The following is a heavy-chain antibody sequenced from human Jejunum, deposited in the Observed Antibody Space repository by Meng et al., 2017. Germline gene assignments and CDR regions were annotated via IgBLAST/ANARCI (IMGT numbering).Heavy chain of an antibody. J-gene: IGHJ4*02. CDR1: GYSLTNNA. CDR2: INTNPGNP. Sequence: QVQLVQSGSVFKKPGASVKVSCKASGYSLTNNAINWVRQAPGKGLEWMGWINTNPGNPTYAQGFTGRFVFSLDTSVSTAYLQISNLKAEDTAVYYCARANVPRPYDSWGQGTLVTVSS. CDR3: ARANVPRPYDS. V-gene: IGHV7-4-1*02. D-gene: IGHD6-6*01.